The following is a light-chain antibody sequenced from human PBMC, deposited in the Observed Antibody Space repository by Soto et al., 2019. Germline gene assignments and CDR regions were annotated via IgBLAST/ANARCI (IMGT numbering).Light chain of an antibody. CDR2: GAS. CDR3: QRYGTSLPLT. CDR1: QSVSSNY. Sequence: EIVLTQSPGTLSLSPGDRATLSCRASQSVSSNYLAWYQQKPGQAPRLLIYGASSRATGIPDRFSGSGSGTDFTLTISRLEPEDFAVYYCQRYGTSLPLTFGGVPKVDIK. J-gene: IGKJ4*01. V-gene: IGKV3-20*01.